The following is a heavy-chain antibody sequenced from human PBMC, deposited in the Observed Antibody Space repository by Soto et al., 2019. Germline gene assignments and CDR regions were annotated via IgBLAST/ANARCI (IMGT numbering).Heavy chain of an antibody. CDR1: GYTFTSYD. CDR3: AREKLDYFDY. CDR2: MNPNSGNT. J-gene: IGHJ4*02. V-gene: IGHV1-8*01. Sequence: QVQLVQSGAEVKKPGASVKVSCKTSGYTFTSYDITWVRQATGQGLEWMGWMNPNSGNTGYAQQFQGRVTMTRNISISTAYMELSSLRSEDTAVYYCAREKLDYFDYWGQGTLVTVSS.